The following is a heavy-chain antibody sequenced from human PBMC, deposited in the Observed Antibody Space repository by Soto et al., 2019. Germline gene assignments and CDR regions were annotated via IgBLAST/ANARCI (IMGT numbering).Heavy chain of an antibody. CDR2: MYNTGST. D-gene: IGHD2-21*02. CDR1: GGSISSYY. V-gene: IGHV4-59*01. J-gene: IGHJ6*02. Sequence: SETLSLTCTVSGGSISSYYWSWIRQPPGKGLEWIGYMYNTGSTDYNPPFKSRVTISVDTSKNQFSLKLNSVTAADTAVYYCARDLWGYCGTDCYPLDVWGQGTTVTVSS. CDR3: ARDLWGYCGTDCYPLDV.